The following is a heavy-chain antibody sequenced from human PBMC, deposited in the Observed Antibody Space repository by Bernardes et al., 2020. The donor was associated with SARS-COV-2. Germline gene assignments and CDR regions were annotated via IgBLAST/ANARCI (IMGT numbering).Heavy chain of an antibody. V-gene: IGHV1-18*04. D-gene: IGHD3-3*01. Sequence: SVKVSCKASGYTFTSYGISWVRQAPGQGLEWMGWISAYNGNTNYAQKLQGRVTMTTDTSTSTAYMELRSLRSDDTAVYYCARDTYYDFWSGYSNIIYYYYGMDVWGQGTTVTVSS. CDR2: ISAYNGNT. CDR1: GYTFTSYG. J-gene: IGHJ6*02. CDR3: ARDTYYDFWSGYSNIIYYYYGMDV.